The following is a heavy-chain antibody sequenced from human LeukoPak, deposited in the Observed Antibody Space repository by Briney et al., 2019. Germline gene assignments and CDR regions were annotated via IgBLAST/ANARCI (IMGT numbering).Heavy chain of an antibody. CDR2: IGSTGGST. CDR1: GFTFSSYA. Sequence: GGSLRLSCSASGFTFSSYAMYWVRQAPGEGLDYVSTIGSTGGSTDYAASVKGRFTISRDNSKNTLYLQMSSLRVEDTAVYYCANTAATVWGQGTLVTVSS. J-gene: IGHJ1*01. V-gene: IGHV3-64D*09. D-gene: IGHD6-13*01. CDR3: ANTAATV.